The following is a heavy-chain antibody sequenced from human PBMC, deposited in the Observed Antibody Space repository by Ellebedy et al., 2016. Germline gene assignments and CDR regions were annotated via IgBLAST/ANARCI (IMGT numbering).Heavy chain of an antibody. D-gene: IGHD3-10*01. CDR1: GYTFTSYD. V-gene: IGHV1-8*01. CDR2: MNPNSANT. CDR3: ARDLEFTMVRGVSLYHYYGMDV. J-gene: IGHJ6*02. Sequence: ASVKVSCKASGYTFTSYDINWVRQATGQGLEWMGWMNPNSANTGYAQKFQGRVTMTRNTSISTAYMELSSLRSEATAVYYCARDLEFTMVRGVSLYHYYGMDVWGQGTTVTVSS.